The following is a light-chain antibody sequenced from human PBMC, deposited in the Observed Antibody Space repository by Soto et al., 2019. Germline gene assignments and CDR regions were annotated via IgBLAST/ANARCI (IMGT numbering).Light chain of an antibody. Sequence: DIQMTQSTSTLSASVGDRVTITCRASQSISSWLAWYQQKPGRAPKLLIYKTSNLESGVPSRFSGSGSGTEFTLTISSLQPDDFATYNCQQYNRYSPLTFGQGTKVEIK. V-gene: IGKV1-5*03. CDR1: QSISSW. CDR2: KTS. CDR3: QQYNRYSPLT. J-gene: IGKJ1*01.